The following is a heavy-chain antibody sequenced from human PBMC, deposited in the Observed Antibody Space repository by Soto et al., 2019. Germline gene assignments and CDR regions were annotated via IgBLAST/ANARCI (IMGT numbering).Heavy chain of an antibody. CDR1: GFTFSSYS. Sequence: EVQLVESGGGLVQPGGSLRLSCAASGFTFSSYSMNWVRQAPGKGLEWVSYISSSSSTIYYADSVKGRFTISRDNAKNSLYLQMNSLRDEDTAVYYCARRMVATYYYGMDVWCQGTTVTVSS. D-gene: IGHD5-12*01. CDR3: ARRMVATYYYGMDV. CDR2: ISSSSSTI. J-gene: IGHJ6*02. V-gene: IGHV3-48*02.